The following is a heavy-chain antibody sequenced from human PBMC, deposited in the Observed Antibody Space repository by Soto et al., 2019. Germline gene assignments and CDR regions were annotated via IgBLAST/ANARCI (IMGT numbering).Heavy chain of an antibody. CDR2: INPNSGGT. CDR1: GYTFTGYY. Sequence: ASVKVSCTASGYTFTGYYMHWVRQAPGQGLEWMGWINPNSGGTNYAQKFQGWVTMTRDTSISTAYMELSRLRSDDTAVYDCARGSSKANDDWGQGTLVTVAS. D-gene: IGHD1-26*01. J-gene: IGHJ4*02. V-gene: IGHV1-2*04. CDR3: ARGSSKANDD.